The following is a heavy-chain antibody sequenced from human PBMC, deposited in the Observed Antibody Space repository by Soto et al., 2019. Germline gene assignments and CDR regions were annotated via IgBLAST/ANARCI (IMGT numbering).Heavy chain of an antibody. CDR3: ARGGMAARCSSLWFDP. CDR1: GDSVSSNSAA. Sequence: SPTLSLTYAISGDSVSSNSAAWNWIRQSTSRGLEWLGRTYYRSKWYNDYAVSVKSRITINPDTSTNQFSLQLNSVTPEDTAVYYCARGGMAARCSSLWFDPWGQGTPVTVSS. V-gene: IGHV6-1*01. J-gene: IGHJ5*02. CDR2: TYYRSKWYN. D-gene: IGHD6-25*01.